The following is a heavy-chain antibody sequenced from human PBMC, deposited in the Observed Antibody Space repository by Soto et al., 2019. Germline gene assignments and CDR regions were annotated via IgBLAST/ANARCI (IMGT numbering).Heavy chain of an antibody. CDR1: GYTFTSYG. V-gene: IGHV1-18*04. CDR3: ARAPYDFWSGYLTFPLDY. Sequence: ASVKVSCKASGYTFTSYGISWVRQAPGQGLEWMGWTSAYNGNTNYAQKLQGRVTMTTDTSTSTAYMELRSLRSDDTAVYYCARAPYDFWSGYLTFPLDYWGQGTLVTVSS. CDR2: TSAYNGNT. J-gene: IGHJ4*02. D-gene: IGHD3-3*01.